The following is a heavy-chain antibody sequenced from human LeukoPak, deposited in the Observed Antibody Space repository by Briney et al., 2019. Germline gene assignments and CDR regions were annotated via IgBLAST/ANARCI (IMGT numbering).Heavy chain of an antibody. Sequence: GGSLRLSCEASGFTFSSYGMHWVRQAPGKGLEWVAFIRYDGSNKYYADSVKGRFTISRDNSKNTLYLQMNSLRAEDTAVYYCARERGSRMDVWGKGTTVTVSS. CDR2: IRYDGSNK. CDR1: GFTFSSYG. D-gene: IGHD6-13*01. CDR3: ARERGSRMDV. J-gene: IGHJ6*04. V-gene: IGHV3-30*02.